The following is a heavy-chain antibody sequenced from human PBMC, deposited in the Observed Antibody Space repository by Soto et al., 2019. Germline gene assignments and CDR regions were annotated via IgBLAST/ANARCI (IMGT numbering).Heavy chain of an antibody. CDR3: ARGDYYDSSPDY. V-gene: IGHV4-61*05. Sequence: LETLSLTCTVSGGSISSSNYYWGWIRQPPGKGLEWIGYIYYSGSPNYNPSLKSRVTISVDTSKNQFSLKLRSVTAADTAVYYCARGDYYDSSPDYWGQGTLVTVSS. CDR2: IYYSGSP. D-gene: IGHD3-22*01. J-gene: IGHJ4*02. CDR1: GGSISSSNYY.